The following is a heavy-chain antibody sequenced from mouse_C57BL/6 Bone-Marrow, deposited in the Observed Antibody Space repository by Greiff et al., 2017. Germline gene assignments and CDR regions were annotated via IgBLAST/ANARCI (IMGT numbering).Heavy chain of an antibody. D-gene: IGHD1-1*01. V-gene: IGHV5-6*02. CDR3: ARRGTTVVARAMDY. Sequence: EVMLVESGGDLVKPGGSLKLSCAASGFTFSSYGMSWVRQTPDKRLEWVATISSGGSYTYSPDSVKGRFTISRDNAKNTLYLQMSSLKSEDTAMYYCARRGTTVVARAMDYWGQGTSVTVSS. CDR2: ISSGGSYT. J-gene: IGHJ4*01. CDR1: GFTFSSYG.